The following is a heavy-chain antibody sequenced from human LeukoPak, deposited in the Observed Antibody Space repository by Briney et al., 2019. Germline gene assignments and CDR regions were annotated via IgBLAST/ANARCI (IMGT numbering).Heavy chain of an antibody. CDR2: IYTGGDT. CDR1: GFSVSNKY. D-gene: IGHD6-19*01. Sequence: GSLRLSCAASGFSVSNKYMSWVRQAPGKGLEWVSVIYTGGDTYYADSVRGRFTISRDNSKNTVNLQMNSPRAEDTALYYCAGGQMFTSGGFDDRGQGTLVTVSS. J-gene: IGHJ4*02. CDR3: AGGQMFTSGGFDD. V-gene: IGHV3-53*01.